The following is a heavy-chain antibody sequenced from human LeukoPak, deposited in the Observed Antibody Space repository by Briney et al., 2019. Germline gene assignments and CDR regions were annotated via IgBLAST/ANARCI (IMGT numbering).Heavy chain of an antibody. J-gene: IGHJ4*02. V-gene: IGHV1-2*04. Sequence: ASVKVSCKASGYTFTGYYMHWVRQAPGQGLEWMGWINPNSGGTNYAQKFQGWVTMTRDTSISTAYMELSRLRSDDTAVYYCARGRYSSGWYRVDYWXQGTLVTVSS. CDR2: INPNSGGT. CDR1: GYTFTGYY. D-gene: IGHD6-19*01. CDR3: ARGRYSSGWYRVDY.